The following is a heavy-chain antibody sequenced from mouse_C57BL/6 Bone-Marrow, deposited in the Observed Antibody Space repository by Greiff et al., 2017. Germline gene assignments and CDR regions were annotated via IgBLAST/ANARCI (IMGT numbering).Heavy chain of an antibody. V-gene: IGHV3-8*01. CDR2: ISYSGST. CDR3: ARWKAIYYDYDLYYFDY. Sequence: EVQGVESGPGLAKPSQTLSLTCSVTGYSITSDYWNWIRKFPGNKLEYMGYISYSGSTYYNPSLKSRISITRDTSKNQYYLQLNSVTTEDTATYYCARWKAIYYDYDLYYFDYWGQGTTLTVSS. D-gene: IGHD2-4*01. J-gene: IGHJ2*01. CDR1: GYSITSDY.